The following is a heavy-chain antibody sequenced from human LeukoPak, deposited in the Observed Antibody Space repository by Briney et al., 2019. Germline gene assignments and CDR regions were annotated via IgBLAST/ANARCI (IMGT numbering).Heavy chain of an antibody. CDR1: GYTFTGYY. D-gene: IGHD2-2*01. V-gene: IGHV1-2*02. CDR3: ASSGCSSTSCHNWFDP. J-gene: IGHJ5*02. CDR2: INPNSGGT. Sequence: ASVKVSCKASGYTFTGYYMHWVRQAPGQGLEWMGWINPNSGGTNYAQKFQGRVTMTRATSISTAYMELGRLRSDDTAVYYCASSGCSSTSCHNWFDPWGQGTLVTVSS.